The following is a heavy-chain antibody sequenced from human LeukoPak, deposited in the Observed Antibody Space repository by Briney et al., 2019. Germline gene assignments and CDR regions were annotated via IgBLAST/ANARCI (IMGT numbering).Heavy chain of an antibody. D-gene: IGHD3-22*01. V-gene: IGHV4-39*02. CDR2: IHYTGIT. CDR1: GGSITSSKYY. CDR3: AREGNKSSGYRIFDY. J-gene: IGHJ4*02. Sequence: SETLSLTCTVSGGSITSSKYYWGWIRQPPGKGLEWIGSIHYTGITYYNPSLKTRVTISVDTSKNQFSLTLSSVTAADTSVYYCAREGNKSSGYRIFDYWGQGTLVTVSS.